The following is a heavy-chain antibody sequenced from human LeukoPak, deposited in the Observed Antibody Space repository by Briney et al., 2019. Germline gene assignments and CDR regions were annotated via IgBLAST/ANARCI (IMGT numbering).Heavy chain of an antibody. V-gene: IGHV3-21*01. CDR1: GFTFSSYS. CDR3: ARARGYCSGGSCFSYVPYYFDY. Sequence: GGSLRLSCAASGFTFSSYSMNWVRQAPGKGLEWVSSISSSSSYIYYADSVKGRFTISRDNAKNSLYLQMNSLRAEDTAVYYCARARGYCSGGSCFSYVPYYFDYWGQGTLATVSS. J-gene: IGHJ4*02. D-gene: IGHD2-15*01. CDR2: ISSSSSYI.